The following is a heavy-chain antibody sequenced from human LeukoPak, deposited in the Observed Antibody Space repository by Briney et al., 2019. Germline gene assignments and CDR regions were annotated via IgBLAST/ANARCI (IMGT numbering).Heavy chain of an antibody. J-gene: IGHJ6*03. V-gene: IGHV1-69*05. Sequence: KISCKGSGYSFTSYWIGWVRQAPGQGLEWMGRIIPIFGTANYAQKFQGRVTITTDESTSTAYMELSSLRSEDTAVYYCARMRDSGWYSYYMDVWGKGTTVTVSS. CDR1: GYSFTSYW. CDR2: IIPIFGTA. D-gene: IGHD6-19*01. CDR3: ARMRDSGWYSYYMDV.